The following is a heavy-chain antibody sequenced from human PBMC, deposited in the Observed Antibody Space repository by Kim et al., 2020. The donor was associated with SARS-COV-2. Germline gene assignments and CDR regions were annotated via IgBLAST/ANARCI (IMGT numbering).Heavy chain of an antibody. Sequence: GSLRLSCAASGFTFSSYWMSWVRQAPGKGLEWIGEINHSGSTNYNPSLKSRVTISVDTSKNQFSLKLSSVTAADTAVYYCARGTRQWLVRGPYYYYMDV. J-gene: IGHJ6*03. D-gene: IGHD6-19*01. CDR3: ARGTRQWLVRGPYYYYMDV. V-gene: IGHV4-34*01. CDR2: INHSGST. CDR1: GFTFSSYW.